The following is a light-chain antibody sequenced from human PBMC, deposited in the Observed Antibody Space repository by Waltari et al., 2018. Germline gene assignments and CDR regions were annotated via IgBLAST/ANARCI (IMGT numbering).Light chain of an antibody. CDR2: DDT. V-gene: IGLV3-21*02. CDR3: QVWDSGADRVV. Sequence: SYVLTPPPSVSVAPGQTAKIPCGGPDIGTKRGHWYQQRPGPAPVLVMYDDTYRPSGIPARFSGSNSGNTATLTISRVEAGDEGDYYCQVWDSGADRVVFGGGTDLTVL. J-gene: IGLJ2*01. CDR1: DIGTKR.